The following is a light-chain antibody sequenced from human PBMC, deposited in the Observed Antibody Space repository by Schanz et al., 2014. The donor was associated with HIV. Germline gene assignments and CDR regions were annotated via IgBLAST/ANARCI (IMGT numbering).Light chain of an antibody. CDR1: SSNIGAGYD. CDR3: AAWDDSLKGVV. J-gene: IGLJ2*01. V-gene: IGLV1-40*01. CDR2: GNN. Sequence: QSVLTQPPSVSGAPGQRVTISCTGSSSNIGAGYDVHWYQQLPGTAPKLLIYGNNNRPSGVPDRFSGSKSGTSASLAISGLQSEDEADYYCAAWDDSLKGVVFGGGTKLTVL.